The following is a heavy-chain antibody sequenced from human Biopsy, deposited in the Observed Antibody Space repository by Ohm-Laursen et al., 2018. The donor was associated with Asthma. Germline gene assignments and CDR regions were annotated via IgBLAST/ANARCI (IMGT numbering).Heavy chain of an antibody. D-gene: IGHD6-6*01. Sequence: SSLRLSCAASGFTFHNYVMHWVRQAPGKGLEWVAGIFFDGSNKYYADSVKGRFTISRDNSKDTLYLQVNSLRGDDTAVYYCARGKTWRRSYYFDYWGQGTLVTVSS. CDR3: ARGKTWRRSYYFDY. CDR2: IFFDGSNK. J-gene: IGHJ4*02. V-gene: IGHV3-30-3*01. CDR1: GFTFHNYV.